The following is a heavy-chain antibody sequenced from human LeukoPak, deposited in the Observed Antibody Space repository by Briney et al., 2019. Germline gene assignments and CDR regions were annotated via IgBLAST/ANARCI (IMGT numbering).Heavy chain of an antibody. CDR3: ARDSVDTAMVYVSWFDP. Sequence: SVKVSCKASGGTFSSYAISWVRQAPGQGLEWMGGITPIFGTANYAQKFQGRVTITADESTSTAYMELSSLRSEDTAVYYCARDSVDTAMVYVSWFDPWGQGTLVTVSS. D-gene: IGHD5-18*01. CDR2: ITPIFGTA. J-gene: IGHJ5*02. V-gene: IGHV1-69*13. CDR1: GGTFSSYA.